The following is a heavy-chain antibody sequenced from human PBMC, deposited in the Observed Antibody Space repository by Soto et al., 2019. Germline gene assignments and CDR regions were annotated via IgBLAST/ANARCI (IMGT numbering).Heavy chain of an antibody. CDR2: ISWNGGRT. V-gene: IGHV3-9*01. J-gene: IGHJ4*02. D-gene: IGHD1-26*01. CDR1: GFTFDNFA. CDR3: AKASYSLGIEGATDFDY. Sequence: GGSLRLSCKASGFTFDNFAMHWVRQSPERGLEWVSAISWNGGRTGYADSVQRRFIVSRDNSKSSLFLQMNRLSREDTALYFCAKASYSLGIEGATDFDYWGQGAWVTVSS.